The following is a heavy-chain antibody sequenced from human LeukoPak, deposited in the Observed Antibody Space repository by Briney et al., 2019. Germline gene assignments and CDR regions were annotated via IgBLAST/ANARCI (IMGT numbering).Heavy chain of an antibody. J-gene: IGHJ4*02. V-gene: IGHV3-23*01. CDR1: GFTFSSYA. D-gene: IGHD3-22*01. CDR2: ISGSGGNT. CDR3: AKRGYDSSGYPYYFDY. Sequence: PGGSLRLSCAASGFTFSSYAMSWVRQAPGKGLEWVSVISGSGGNTYYADSVKGRFTISRDNSKNTLYLQTNSLRAEDSAVYYCAKRGYDSSGYPYYFDYWGQGTLVTVSS.